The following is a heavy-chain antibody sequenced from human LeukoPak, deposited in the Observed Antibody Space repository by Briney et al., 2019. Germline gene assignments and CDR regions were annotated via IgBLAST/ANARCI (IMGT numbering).Heavy chain of an antibody. V-gene: IGHV4-59*01. Sequence: SETLSLTCTVSGGSISSYYWSWIRQPPGKGVEWIGYVYYSGSAHYNPSLKSRVTISVDTSKNQFSLKVSSVAAADTAIYYCAGGTYYFFDYWGQGTLVTVSS. J-gene: IGHJ4*02. D-gene: IGHD1-26*01. CDR1: GGSISSYY. CDR2: VYYSGSA. CDR3: AGGTYYFFDY.